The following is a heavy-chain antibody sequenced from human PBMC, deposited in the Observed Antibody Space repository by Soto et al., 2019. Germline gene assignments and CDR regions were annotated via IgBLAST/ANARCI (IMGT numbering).Heavy chain of an antibody. J-gene: IGHJ5*02. CDR3: ARDAQVTIFGVVIISSAPNWFDP. CDR2: ISAYNGNT. V-gene: IGHV1-18*01. Sequence: GASVKVSCKASGYTFTSYGISWVRQAPGQGLEWMGWISAYNGNTNYAQKLQGRVTMTTDTSTSTAYIELRSLRSDDTAVYYCARDAQVTIFGVVIISSAPNWFDPWGQGTLVTVS. CDR1: GYTFTSYG. D-gene: IGHD3-3*01.